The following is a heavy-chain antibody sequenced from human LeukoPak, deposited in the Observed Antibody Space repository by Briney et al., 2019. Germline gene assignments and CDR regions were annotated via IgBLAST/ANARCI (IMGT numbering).Heavy chain of an antibody. CDR3: AGHTRKSRGYSGYDSGYYYYMDV. CDR2: IIPIFGTA. CDR1: GYTFTSYG. D-gene: IGHD5-12*01. V-gene: IGHV1-69*13. Sequence: SVKVSCKASGYTFTSYGISWVRQAPGQGLEWMGGIIPIFGTANYAQKFQGRVTITADESTSTAYMELRSLRSDDTAVYYCAGHTRKSRGYSGYDSGYYYYMDVWGKGTTVTVSS. J-gene: IGHJ6*03.